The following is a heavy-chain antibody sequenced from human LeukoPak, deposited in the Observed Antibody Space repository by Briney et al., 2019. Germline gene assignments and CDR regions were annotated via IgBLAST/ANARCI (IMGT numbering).Heavy chain of an antibody. J-gene: IGHJ5*02. D-gene: IGHD6-13*01. CDR1: GYTFTSYG. Sequence: ASVKVSCKASGYTFTSYGISWVRQAPGQGLEWMGWISAYNGNTNYAQKLQGRVTMTTDTSTSTAYMELRSLRSDDTAVYYCARVSPGIAAAGTGWFDPWGQGTLVTVSS. CDR2: ISAYNGNT. CDR3: ARVSPGIAAAGTGWFDP. V-gene: IGHV1-18*01.